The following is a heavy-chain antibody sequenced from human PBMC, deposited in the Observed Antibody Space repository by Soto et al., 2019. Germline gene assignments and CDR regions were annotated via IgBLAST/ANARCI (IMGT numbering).Heavy chain of an antibody. Sequence: QVQLVQSGAEVKKPGASVKVSCKASGYTFSSYAMHWVRQAPGQRLEWMGWISAGNGHTTYSENFQARVTMTSALSASTAYMELRSLRSADMAVYYCATVGTYYSGWDVWGQGTAVTVSS. D-gene: IGHD2-21*01. CDR3: ATVGTYYSGWDV. CDR1: GYTFSSYA. V-gene: IGHV1-3*01. CDR2: ISAGNGHT. J-gene: IGHJ6*02.